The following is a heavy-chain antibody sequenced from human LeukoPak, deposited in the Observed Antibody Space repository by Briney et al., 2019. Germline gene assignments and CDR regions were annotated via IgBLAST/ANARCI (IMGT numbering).Heavy chain of an antibody. J-gene: IGHJ4*02. V-gene: IGHV4-59*01. CDR1: GGSISSYY. D-gene: IGHD3-10*01. Sequence: SETLSLTCTVSGGSISSYYWSWIRQPPGKGLEWIGYIYYSGSTNYNPSLKSRVTIAVDTSKNQFSLKLSSVTAADTAVYYCARVHRGVRGVINDWGQGTLVTVSS. CDR3: ARVHRGVRGVIND. CDR2: IYYSGST.